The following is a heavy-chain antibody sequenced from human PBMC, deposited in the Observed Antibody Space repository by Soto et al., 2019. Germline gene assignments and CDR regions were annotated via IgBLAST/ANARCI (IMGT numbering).Heavy chain of an antibody. V-gene: IGHV3-30-3*01. Sequence: QVQLVESVGGVAQPGRSLRLSCAVSGFTFSSHAMHWVRQAPGKGLEWVALISSDGSNKYYADSVKGRFTTSRDNSKNTMYLQMNSLRVEDTAVYYCARDDEGGSDCDLGYWGQGALVTVSS. CDR1: GFTFSSHA. CDR2: ISSDGSNK. D-gene: IGHD1-26*01. CDR3: ARDDEGGSDCDLGY. J-gene: IGHJ4*02.